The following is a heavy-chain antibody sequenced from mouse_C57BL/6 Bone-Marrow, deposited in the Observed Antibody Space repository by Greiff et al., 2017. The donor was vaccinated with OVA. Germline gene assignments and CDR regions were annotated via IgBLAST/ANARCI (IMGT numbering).Heavy chain of an antibody. D-gene: IGHD4-1*01. V-gene: IGHV3-3*01. CDR1: GFSINSDCY. J-gene: IGHJ2*01. Sequence: EVKLMESGPGLVKPSQSLSLTCTVTGFSINSDCYWIWIRQFPGNKLEYIGYTFYSGITYYNPSLESRTYITRDTSKNQFSLKLSSVTTEDTATYYCARDRDWDRKGLDYWGQGTTLTVSS. CDR3: ARDRDWDRKGLDY. CDR2: TFYSGIT.